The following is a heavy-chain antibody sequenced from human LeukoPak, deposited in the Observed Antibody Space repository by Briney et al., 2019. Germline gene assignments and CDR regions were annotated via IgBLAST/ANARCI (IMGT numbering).Heavy chain of an antibody. J-gene: IGHJ4*02. CDR2: IKSKTDGGTT. Sequence: GGSLRLSCAASGFTVSNAWMSWVRQAPGKGLEWVGRIKSKTDGGTTDYAAPVKGRFTISRDDSKNTLYLQMNSLKTEDTAVYYCTTVTMIVVVDDIDYWGQGTLVTVSS. V-gene: IGHV3-15*01. CDR3: TTVTMIVVVDDIDY. D-gene: IGHD3-22*01. CDR1: GFTVSNAW.